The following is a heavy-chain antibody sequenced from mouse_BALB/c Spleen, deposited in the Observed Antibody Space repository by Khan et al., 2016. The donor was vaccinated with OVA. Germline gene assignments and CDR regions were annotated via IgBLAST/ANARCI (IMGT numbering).Heavy chain of an antibody. CDR3: ARIYGGDFDY. J-gene: IGHJ2*01. Sequence: EVQLQESGPGLVKPSQSLSLTCTVTGYSITTDYAWNWIWQFPGSKLEWMGHISYSGNTKYNPSLKSRISITRDTSKNQFFLQLKSVTTEDTARYYCARIYGGDFDYWGQGTTLTVSS. V-gene: IGHV3-2*02. D-gene: IGHD1-1*01. CDR1: GYSITTDYA. CDR2: ISYSGNT.